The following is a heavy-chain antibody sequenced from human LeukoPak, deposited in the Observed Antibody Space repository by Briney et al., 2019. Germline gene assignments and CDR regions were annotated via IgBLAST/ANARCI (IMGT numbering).Heavy chain of an antibody. CDR3: ARRKFGYDDAFDI. CDR2: MHPNSSNT. D-gene: IGHD5-12*01. CDR1: GYTFTSYD. J-gene: IGHJ3*02. Sequence: ASVKVSCKASGYTFTSYDINWVRQATGQGREWMGWMHPNSSNTGYAQKFQGRVTMTRNTSISTAYMALSSLRSRDTAVYYCARRKFGYDDAFDIWGQGTMVTVSS. V-gene: IGHV1-8*01.